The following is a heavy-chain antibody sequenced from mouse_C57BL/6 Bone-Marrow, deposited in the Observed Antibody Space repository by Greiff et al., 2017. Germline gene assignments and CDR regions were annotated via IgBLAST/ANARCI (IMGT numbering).Heavy chain of an antibody. Sequence: EVQGVESGGGLVKPGGSLKLSCAASGFTFSDYGMHWVRQAPEKGLEWVAYISSGSSTIYYADTVTGRFTISRDNAKNTLFLQMTSLRSEDTAMYYCARRPPPITTVVAKAYWGQGTLVTVSA. CDR1: GFTFSDYG. V-gene: IGHV5-17*01. D-gene: IGHD1-1*01. CDR3: ARRPPPITTVVAKAY. J-gene: IGHJ3*01. CDR2: ISSGSSTI.